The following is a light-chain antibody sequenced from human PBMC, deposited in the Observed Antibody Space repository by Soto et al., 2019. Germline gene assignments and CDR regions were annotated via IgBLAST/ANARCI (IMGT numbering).Light chain of an antibody. CDR3: QQYDNRLT. CDR2: DAS. V-gene: IGKV1-33*01. J-gene: IGKJ4*01. Sequence: DIQMTQSPSSLSASVGDRVTITCQASQDIRNYLNWYQQKAGKAPKLLIYDASNLETGVPSRFSGRGSGTDFTLTISSLQPEDTATYYCQQYDNRLTFGGGTKVEIK. CDR1: QDIRNY.